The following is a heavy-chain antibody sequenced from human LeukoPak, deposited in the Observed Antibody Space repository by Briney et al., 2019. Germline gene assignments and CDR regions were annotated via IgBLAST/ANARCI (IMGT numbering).Heavy chain of an antibody. J-gene: IGHJ4*02. CDR1: GFTFSSYG. CDR2: ISYDGSNK. V-gene: IGHV3-30*03. CDR3: AGWYRDSDFDY. Sequence: GGSLRLSCAASGFTFSSYGMHWVRQAPGKGLEWAAVISYDGSNKYYADSVKGRFTISRDNSKNTLYLQMNSLRAEDTAVCYCAGWYRDSDFDYWGQGTLVTVSS. D-gene: IGHD6-19*01.